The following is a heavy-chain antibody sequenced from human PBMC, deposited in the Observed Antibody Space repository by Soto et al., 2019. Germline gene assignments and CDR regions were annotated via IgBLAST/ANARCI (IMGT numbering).Heavy chain of an antibody. CDR1: GFTFNTYS. CDR2: IWYDGTQK. Sequence: QVQLEESGGGVVQPGRSLRLSCEASGFTFNTYSMHWVRQPPGKGLEWLAAIWYDGTQKYYADSVKGRFIISRDNSKKTLYLEMNSLRAEDTAVYYCARAGGTTVTGLWNFDSWGQATLVTVSS. V-gene: IGHV3-33*01. CDR3: ARAGGTTVTGLWNFDS. J-gene: IGHJ4*02. D-gene: IGHD4-17*01.